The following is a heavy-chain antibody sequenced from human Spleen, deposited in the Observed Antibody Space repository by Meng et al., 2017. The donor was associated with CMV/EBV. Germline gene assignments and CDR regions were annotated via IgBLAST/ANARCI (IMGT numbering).Heavy chain of an antibody. Sequence: GESLKISCAASGFNFNDDIVNWLRQAPGKGLEWVSSISGSGRHIYYADSVKGRFTISRDNARKSLFLQMNGLKNEDTALYYCAKAPTVKSPHTDNWLDPWGQGTLVTVSS. V-gene: IGHV3-21*04. CDR3: AKAPTVKSPHTDNWLDP. J-gene: IGHJ5*02. CDR2: ISGSGRHI. CDR1: GFNFNDDI.